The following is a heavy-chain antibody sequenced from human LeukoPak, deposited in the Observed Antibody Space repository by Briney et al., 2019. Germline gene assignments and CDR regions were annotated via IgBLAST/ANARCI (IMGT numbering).Heavy chain of an antibody. V-gene: IGHV1-2*02. CDR1: GYTFTGYY. CDR3: ARGGTICSGGDCYLNWLDP. CDR2: MNPNSGGT. D-gene: IGHD2-21*02. J-gene: IGHJ5*02. Sequence: VASVKVSCKASGYTFTGYYMHWVRQAPGQGLEWMGWMNPNSGGTNYAQKFQGRVTMTRDTSISTAYLDLSRLTFGDTAVYYCARGGTICSGGDCYLNWLDPWGQGTLVTVSS.